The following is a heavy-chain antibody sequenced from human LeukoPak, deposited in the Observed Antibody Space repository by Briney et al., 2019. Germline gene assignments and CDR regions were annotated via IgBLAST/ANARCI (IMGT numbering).Heavy chain of an antibody. CDR3: ARGWYSSSWYPAYYFDY. CDR1: GGSISSSGSY. CDR2: IYYSGST. D-gene: IGHD6-13*01. J-gene: IGHJ4*02. V-gene: IGHV4-39*01. Sequence: PSETLSLTCGVSGGSISSSGSYWGWIRQPPGKGLEWIGNIYYSGSTSYNPSLKSRVTMSVDTSKNQFSLKLTSVTAADAAVYYCARGWYSSSWYPAYYFDYWGQGTLVTVSS.